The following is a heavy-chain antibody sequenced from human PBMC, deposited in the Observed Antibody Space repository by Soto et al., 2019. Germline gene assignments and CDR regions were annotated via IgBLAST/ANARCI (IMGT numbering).Heavy chain of an antibody. J-gene: IGHJ4*02. CDR1: GFTFRSYA. CDR2: ISGRGDST. V-gene: IGHV3-23*01. CDR3: AKGCGDYQLLRDY. Sequence: EVQLLESGGGLVQPGGSMRLSCAASGFTFRSYAMSWVRQAPGKGLEWVSAISGRGDSTYYADSVKGRLTISRDNSKNTLYLQMNSLRAEDTAVYYCAKGCGDYQLLRDYWGQGTLVTVSS. D-gene: IGHD2-2*01.